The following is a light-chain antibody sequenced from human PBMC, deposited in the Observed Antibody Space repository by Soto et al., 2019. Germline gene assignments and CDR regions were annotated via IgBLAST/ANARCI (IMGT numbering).Light chain of an antibody. J-gene: IGKJ2*01. V-gene: IGKV1-5*01. CDR2: DAS. CDR1: QSISSW. Sequence: DIQMTQSPSTLSASVGDRVTITCRASQSISSWLAWYQQKPGKAPKLLIYDASSLESGVPSRFSGSGSGTELNLTLIRLQPDDFETYYCQQYNSYPYTFGQGTKLEIK. CDR3: QQYNSYPYT.